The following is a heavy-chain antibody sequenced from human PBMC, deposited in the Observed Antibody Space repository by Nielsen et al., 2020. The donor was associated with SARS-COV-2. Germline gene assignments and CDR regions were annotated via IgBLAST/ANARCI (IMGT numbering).Heavy chain of an antibody. V-gene: IGHV2-5*01. CDR1: GFSLSTSAVG. J-gene: IGHJ3*02. Sequence: SGPTLVKPTQTLTLTCTFSGFSLSTSAVGVGWIRQPPGKALEWLAVIYWNDDKRYSPSLRSRLTITKDTPKNQVDLSMTNMDPVDTATYYCAHVSKLNCGGDCETFDIWGQGTMVTVSS. CDR2: IYWNDDK. CDR3: AHVSKLNCGGDCETFDI. D-gene: IGHD2-21*01.